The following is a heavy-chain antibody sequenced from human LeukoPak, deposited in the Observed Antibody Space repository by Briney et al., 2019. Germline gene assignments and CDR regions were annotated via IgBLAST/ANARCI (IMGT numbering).Heavy chain of an antibody. J-gene: IGHJ4*02. CDR2: MNPSGGST. V-gene: IGHV1-46*01. CDR3: ARRAGVRYSSRFYFDY. CDR1: GYTFTSYY. D-gene: IGHD6-13*01. Sequence: ASVKVSCKASGYTFTSYYMHWVRQAPGQGLEWMGIMNPSGGSTIYAQKFQGRVTMTRDTSTSTVYMELGSLRSEDTAVYYCARRAGVRYSSRFYFDYWGQGTLVTVSS.